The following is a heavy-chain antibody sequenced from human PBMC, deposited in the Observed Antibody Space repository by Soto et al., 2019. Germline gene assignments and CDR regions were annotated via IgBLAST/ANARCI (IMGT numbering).Heavy chain of an antibody. Sequence: VQLVESGGGLVQPGGSLRLSCAASGFTFSSYWMSWFRQAPGKGLEWVANIKQDGSEENYVDSVKGRFTISRDNAKNALYLQMNSLRVEDPAVYYCAREIAARLWGKGTTVPVSS. D-gene: IGHD6-6*01. CDR3: AREIAARL. CDR1: GFTFSSYW. J-gene: IGHJ6*04. V-gene: IGHV3-7*01. CDR2: IKQDGSEE.